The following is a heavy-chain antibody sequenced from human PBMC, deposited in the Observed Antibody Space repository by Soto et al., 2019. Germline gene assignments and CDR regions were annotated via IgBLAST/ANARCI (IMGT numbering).Heavy chain of an antibody. Sequence: SETLSLTCTVSGGSISSGGYYWSWIRQHPGKGLEWIGCIYYGGSTYYNPSLKSRATISGDTSKNQFSLKLSSVTAADTAVYYCARGGYYYENSGQNAYDYWGQGILVTVSS. V-gene: IGHV4-31*03. CDR3: ARGGYYYENSGQNAYDY. CDR2: IYYGGST. CDR1: GGSISSGGYY. J-gene: IGHJ4*01. D-gene: IGHD3-22*01.